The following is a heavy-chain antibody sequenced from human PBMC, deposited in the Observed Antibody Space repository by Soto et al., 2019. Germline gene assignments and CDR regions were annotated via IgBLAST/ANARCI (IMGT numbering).Heavy chain of an antibody. J-gene: IGHJ6*02. Sequence: PGESLKISCKGSGYSFTSYWISWVRQMPGKGLEWMGRIDPSDSYTNYSPSFQGHVTISADKSISTAYLQWSSLKASDTAMYYCASHQPKNYGMDVWGQGTTVTVSS. V-gene: IGHV5-10-1*01. CDR3: ASHQPKNYGMDV. CDR1: GYSFTSYW. CDR2: IDPSDSYT.